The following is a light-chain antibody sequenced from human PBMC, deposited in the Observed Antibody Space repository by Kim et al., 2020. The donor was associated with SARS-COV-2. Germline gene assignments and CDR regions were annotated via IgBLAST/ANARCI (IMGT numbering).Light chain of an antibody. CDR1: QSVSNSY. CDR3: QQYGYSFWA. CDR2: GSS. V-gene: IGKV3-20*01. Sequence: EIVLTQSPGTLSLSPGERATLSCRASQSVSNSYLAWYQQKPGQAPRLLIYGSSSRATGIPDRFSGSGSGTDFTLTISRLESEDFAVYYCQQYGYSFWAFGQGTKVDIK. J-gene: IGKJ1*01.